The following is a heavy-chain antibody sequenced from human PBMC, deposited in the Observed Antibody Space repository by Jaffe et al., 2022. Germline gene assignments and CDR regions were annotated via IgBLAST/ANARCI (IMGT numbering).Heavy chain of an antibody. D-gene: IGHD3-16*02. J-gene: IGHJ4*02. Sequence: EVQLLESGGGLVQPGGSLRLSCAASGFTFSSYAMSWVRQAPGKGLEWVSAISGSGGSTYYADSVKGRFTISRDNSKNTLYLQMNSLRAEDTAVYYCAKVPNYDYIWGSYRYTDFAYQPYYFDYWGQGTLVTVSS. CDR1: GFTFSSYA. CDR3: AKVPNYDYIWGSYRYTDFAYQPYYFDY. CDR2: ISGSGGST. V-gene: IGHV3-23*01.